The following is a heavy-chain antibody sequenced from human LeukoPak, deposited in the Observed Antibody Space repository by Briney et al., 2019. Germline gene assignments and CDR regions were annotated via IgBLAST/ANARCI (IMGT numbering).Heavy chain of an antibody. Sequence: SGESLKISCKGSGYSFTSYWIAWVRQMPGKGLEWMGIIYPGDSDTRYSPSFQGQVTFSVDKSISTAYLQWSSLKASDTAMYYCAKRVGSGGRISYNWFDPWGQGTLVTVSS. CDR3: AKRVGSGGRISYNWFDP. V-gene: IGHV5-51*01. CDR2: IYPGDSDT. D-gene: IGHD3-10*01. J-gene: IGHJ5*02. CDR1: GYSFTSYW.